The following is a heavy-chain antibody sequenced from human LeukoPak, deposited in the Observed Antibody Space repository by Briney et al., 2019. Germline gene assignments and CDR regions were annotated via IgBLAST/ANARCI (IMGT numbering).Heavy chain of an antibody. D-gene: IGHD3-3*01. CDR3: ATDPRTTVFGTFRYYYMDV. J-gene: IGHJ6*03. Sequence: ASVKVSCKTSGYTFTDYYIHWVRQAPGQGLEWMGWINPDSGYTNYAQKFQGRVTMTRDTSINTAYMELSRLTSDDTAVYYCATDPRTTVFGTFRYYYMDVWGEGATVAVSS. V-gene: IGHV1-2*02. CDR2: INPDSGYT. CDR1: GYTFTDYY.